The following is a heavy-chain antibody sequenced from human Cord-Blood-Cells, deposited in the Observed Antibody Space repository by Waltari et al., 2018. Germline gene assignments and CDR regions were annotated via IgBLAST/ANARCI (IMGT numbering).Heavy chain of an antibody. D-gene: IGHD1-7*01. Sequence: QVQLQESGPGLVKPSETLSLSCTVPGGSVSSGSYSWRRIRQPPGKGLEWIGYIYYSGCTNYNPSLKSRVTISVDTSKNQFSLKLSSVTAADTAVYYCASFNWNYGSSWFDPWGQGTLVTVSS. J-gene: IGHJ5*02. CDR3: ASFNWNYGSSWFDP. CDR2: IYYSGCT. CDR1: GGSVSSGSYS. V-gene: IGHV4-61*01.